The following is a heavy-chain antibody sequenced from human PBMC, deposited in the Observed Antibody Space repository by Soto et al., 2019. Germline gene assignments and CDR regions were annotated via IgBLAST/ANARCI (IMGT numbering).Heavy chain of an antibody. CDR1: GGSFSGYY. CDR2: INHSGST. CDR3: AREWFEELVYGSCYYGMDG. J-gene: IGHJ6*02. Sequence: ESLSLTCAVYGGSFSGYYWSWIRQPPGKGLEWIGEINHSGSTNYNPSLHSRVTISVDTSKNQFSLKLSSVTAAVTAVYYCAREWFEELVYGSCYYGMDGWGQGTTVTVSS. D-gene: IGHD3-10*01. V-gene: IGHV4-34*01.